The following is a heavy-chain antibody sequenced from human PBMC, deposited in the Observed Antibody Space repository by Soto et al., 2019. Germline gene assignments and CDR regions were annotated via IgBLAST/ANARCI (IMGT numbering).Heavy chain of an antibody. CDR2: ISAYNGNT. Sequence: ASVKVSCKASGYTFTSYGISWVRQAPGQGLEWMGWISAYNGNTNYAQKLQGRVTMTTDTSTSTAYMELRSLRSGDTAVYYCAREVQWELLSYYYGMDVWGQGTTVTVSS. V-gene: IGHV1-18*04. J-gene: IGHJ6*02. CDR3: AREVQWELLSYYYGMDV. D-gene: IGHD1-26*01. CDR1: GYTFTSYG.